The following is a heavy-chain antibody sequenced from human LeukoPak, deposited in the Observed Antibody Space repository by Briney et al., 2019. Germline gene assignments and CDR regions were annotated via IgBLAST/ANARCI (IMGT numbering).Heavy chain of an antibody. CDR1: GFTVSGNY. Sequence: GGSLRLSCAASGFTVSGNYMSWVRQAPGKGLEWVSIIYSGDSTYYADSVKGRFTISRDFSKYTLYLQMNSLRAEDTAVYYCARGSISDYGDYWGQGTLVTVSS. V-gene: IGHV3-53*01. J-gene: IGHJ4*02. CDR2: IYSGDST. CDR3: ARGSISDYGDY. D-gene: IGHD2-21*01.